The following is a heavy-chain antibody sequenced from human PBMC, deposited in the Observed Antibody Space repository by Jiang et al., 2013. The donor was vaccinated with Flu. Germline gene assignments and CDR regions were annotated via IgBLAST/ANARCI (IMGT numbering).Heavy chain of an antibody. CDR3: ARGSGVYGMDV. Sequence: GSTNYNPSLKSRVTISVDTSKNQFSLKLSSVTAADTAVYYCARGSGVYGMDVWGQGTTVTVSS. D-gene: IGHD1-26*01. J-gene: IGHJ6*02. CDR2: GST. V-gene: IGHV4-34*01.